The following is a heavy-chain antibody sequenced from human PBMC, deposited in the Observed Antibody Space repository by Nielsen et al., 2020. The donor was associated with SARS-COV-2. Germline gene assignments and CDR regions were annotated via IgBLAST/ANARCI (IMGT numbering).Heavy chain of an antibody. CDR3: ARDDWSGYFDY. CDR1: GYTFTSYY. V-gene: IGHV1-46*01. D-gene: IGHD3-3*01. J-gene: IGHJ4*02. Sequence: ASVKVSCKASGYTFTSYYMHWVRQAPGQELEWMGIINPSGGSTSYAQKFQGRVTMTRDTSTSTVYMELSSLRSEDTAVYYCARDDWSGYFDYWGQGTLVTVSS. CDR2: INPSGGST.